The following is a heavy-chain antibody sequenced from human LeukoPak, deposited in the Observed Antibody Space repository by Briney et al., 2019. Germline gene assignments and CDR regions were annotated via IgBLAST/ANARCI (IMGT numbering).Heavy chain of an antibody. J-gene: IGHJ5*02. V-gene: IGHV3-21*01. Sequence: SGGSLRLSCAASGFTFSSYGMNWVRQAPGKGLEWVSSISSSSSYIYYADSVKGRSTISRDNAKNSLYLQMNSLRAEDTAVYYCARDMIADDFWSGYYHPHNWFDPWGQGTLVTVSS. CDR1: GFTFSSYG. CDR2: ISSSSSYI. CDR3: ARDMIADDFWSGYYHPHNWFDP. D-gene: IGHD3-3*01.